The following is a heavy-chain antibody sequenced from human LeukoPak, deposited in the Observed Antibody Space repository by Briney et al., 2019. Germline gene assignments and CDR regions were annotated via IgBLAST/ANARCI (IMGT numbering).Heavy chain of an antibody. CDR1: EFSVSHDY. Sequence: GGSLRLSCAASEFSVSHDYMSWVRQAPGKGLEWVSVIHSDGTTHYADSVKGRFTISRDNSKNTLYLHMNSLRVEDTAMYYCARETGYSTSWYAYYFDYWGQGTLVTVAS. D-gene: IGHD6-13*01. CDR2: IHSDGTT. CDR3: ARETGYSTSWYAYYFDY. V-gene: IGHV3-53*01. J-gene: IGHJ4*02.